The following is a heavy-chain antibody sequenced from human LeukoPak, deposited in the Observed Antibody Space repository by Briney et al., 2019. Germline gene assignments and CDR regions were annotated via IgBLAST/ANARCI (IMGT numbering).Heavy chain of an antibody. D-gene: IGHD3-22*01. CDR2: IRYDGRNQ. V-gene: IGHV3-30*02. J-gene: IGHJ5*02. Sequence: AGGSLRLSCAASGFTFSTFGMHWVRQAPGKGLEWVAFIRYDGRNQYYEDSVKGRFTISRDNSKSKLYLEMSRLRPEDSALYYCVKDDFYDATEAWGRGTPVTVSS. CDR1: GFTFSTFG. CDR3: VKDDFYDATEA.